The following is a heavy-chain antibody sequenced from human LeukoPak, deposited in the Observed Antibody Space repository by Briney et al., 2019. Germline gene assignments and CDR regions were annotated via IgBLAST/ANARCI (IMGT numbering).Heavy chain of an antibody. J-gene: IGHJ4*02. CDR3: AKRGVMVRVVLVGFHKEAYYFDS. V-gene: IGHV3-23*01. CDR2: VSDSGGRT. CDR1: GITLSNYG. Sequence: GGSLRLSCAVSGITLSNYGMSWVRQAPGKGLEWVAGVSDSGGRTNYADSVKGRFTISRDNSRNTLYLQMNSLRAEDTAVYFCAKRGVMVRVVLVGFHKEAYYFDSWGQGALVTVSS. D-gene: IGHD3-10*01.